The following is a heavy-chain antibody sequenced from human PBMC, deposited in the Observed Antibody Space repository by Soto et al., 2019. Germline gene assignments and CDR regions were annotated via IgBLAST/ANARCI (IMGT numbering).Heavy chain of an antibody. D-gene: IGHD1-26*01. CDR1: GFTFSSYW. Sequence: GESLKISCAASGFTFSSYWMSWVRQAPGKGLEWVANIKQDGSEKYYVDSVKGRFTISRDNAKNSLYLQMNSLRAEDTAVYYCARVVVGANDYWGQGTLVTVSS. J-gene: IGHJ4*02. V-gene: IGHV3-7*01. CDR2: IKQDGSEK. CDR3: ARVVVGANDY.